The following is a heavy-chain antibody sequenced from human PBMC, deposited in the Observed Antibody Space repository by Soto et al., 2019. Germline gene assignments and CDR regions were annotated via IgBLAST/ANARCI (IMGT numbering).Heavy chain of an antibody. CDR1: GYTFTGYY. Sequence: ASVKVSCKASGYTFTGYYMHWVRQAPGQGLEGMGWINPNSGGTNYAQKFQGWVTMTRDTSISTAYMELSRLRSDDTAVYYCARGPQGWGSGWFDPWGQGTLVTVSS. CDR2: INPNSGGT. J-gene: IGHJ5*02. V-gene: IGHV1-2*04. CDR3: ARGPQGWGSGWFDP. D-gene: IGHD7-27*01.